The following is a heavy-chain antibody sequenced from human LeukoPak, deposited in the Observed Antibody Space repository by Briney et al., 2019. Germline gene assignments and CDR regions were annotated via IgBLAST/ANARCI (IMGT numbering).Heavy chain of an antibody. CDR1: GYSISSGYY. CDR3: ASGGYCSSTSCYTGLDY. J-gene: IGHJ4*02. D-gene: IGHD2-2*02. Sequence: KSSETLSLTCAVSGYSISSGYYWGWIRQPPGKGLEWIGSIYHSGSTYYNPSLKSRVTISVDTSKNQFSLKLSSVTAADTAVYYCASGGYCSSTSCYTGLDYWAREPWSPSPQ. V-gene: IGHV4-38-2*01. CDR2: IYHSGST.